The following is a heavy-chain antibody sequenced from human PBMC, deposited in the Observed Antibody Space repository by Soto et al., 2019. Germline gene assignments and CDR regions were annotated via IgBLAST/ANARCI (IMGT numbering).Heavy chain of an antibody. J-gene: IGHJ5*02. D-gene: IGHD3-3*01. Sequence: SETLSFTCSVSGGTISGCYWTWIRQPAGKGLEWIGRIYSSGNTKYNPSLQSRVTMSLDTSNNQFSLRLTSVTAADTAVYYCARGQRFSDWFDPWGQGTLVTVSS. CDR3: ARGQRFSDWFDP. V-gene: IGHV4-4*07. CDR1: GGTISGCY. CDR2: IYSSGNT.